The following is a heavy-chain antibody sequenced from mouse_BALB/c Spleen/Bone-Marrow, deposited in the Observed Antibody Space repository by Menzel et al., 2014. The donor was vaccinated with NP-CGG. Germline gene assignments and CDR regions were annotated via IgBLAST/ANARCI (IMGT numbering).Heavy chain of an antibody. CDR1: GFTSSDYY. CDR3: ARDRNNDIHWYLDV. Sequence: EVQLVESGGGLVQPGGSLRLSCATSGFTSSDYYMSWVRQPPGKALEWLGFIRNKAKGYTTEYIPSVKGRFTISRDNSQSMLYLQMNTLRAEDSATYYCARDRNNDIHWYLDVWGAGTTVTVSS. J-gene: IGHJ1*01. D-gene: IGHD2-12*01. CDR2: IRNKAKGYTT. V-gene: IGHV7-3*02.